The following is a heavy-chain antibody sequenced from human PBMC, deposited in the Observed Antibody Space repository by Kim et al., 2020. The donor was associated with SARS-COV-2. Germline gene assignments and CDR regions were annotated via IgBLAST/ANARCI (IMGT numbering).Heavy chain of an antibody. CDR3: ARNSPIAAAGMDKNDY. V-gene: IGHV1-18*01. Sequence: ASVKVSCKASGYTFTSYGISRVRQAPGQGLEWMGWISAYNGNTNYAQKLQGRVTMTTDTSTSTAYMELRSLRSDDTAVYYCARNSPIAAAGMDKNDYWGQGTLVTVSS. D-gene: IGHD6-13*01. J-gene: IGHJ4*02. CDR1: GYTFTSYG. CDR2: ISAYNGNT.